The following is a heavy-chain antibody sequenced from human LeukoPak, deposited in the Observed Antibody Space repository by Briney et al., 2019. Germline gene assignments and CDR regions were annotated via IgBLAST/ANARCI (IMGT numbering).Heavy chain of an antibody. Sequence: GGSLRLSCAASRFTFSSYSMNWVRQAPGKGLEWVSSISSSSSYIYYADSVKGRFTISRDNAKNSLYLQMNSLRAEGTAVYYCARDPKDIVVVPAAIGQRGEDYWGQGTLVTVSS. D-gene: IGHD2-2*01. CDR2: ISSSSSYI. J-gene: IGHJ4*02. CDR3: ARDPKDIVVVPAAIGQRGEDY. CDR1: RFTFSSYS. V-gene: IGHV3-21*01.